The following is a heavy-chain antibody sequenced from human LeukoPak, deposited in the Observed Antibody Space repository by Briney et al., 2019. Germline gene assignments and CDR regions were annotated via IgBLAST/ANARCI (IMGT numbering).Heavy chain of an antibody. Sequence: SETLSLTCTVSGYSISSGYYWGWIRQPPGKGLERIGSIYHSGSTYYNPSLKSRVTISVDTSKNQFSLKLSSVTAADTAVYYCARNQGDTAMAKPFDYWGQGTLVTVSS. J-gene: IGHJ4*02. CDR3: ARNQGDTAMAKPFDY. CDR2: IYHSGST. D-gene: IGHD5-18*01. V-gene: IGHV4-38-2*02. CDR1: GYSISSGYY.